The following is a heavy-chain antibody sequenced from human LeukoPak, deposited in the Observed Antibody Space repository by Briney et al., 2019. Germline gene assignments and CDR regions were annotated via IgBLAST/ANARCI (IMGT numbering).Heavy chain of an antibody. CDR2: ISGSGGHT. D-gene: IGHD2-21*01. J-gene: IGHJ6*02. Sequence: GGSLRLSCAASGFTFSTYALSWVRQAPGKGREWVSTISGSGGHTYYADSVKGRFTISRDDSKNTLYLQMNSLRAEDTAVYYCAKDPVWSPNSYFYYGMDVWGQGTTVTVSS. CDR1: GFTFSTYA. CDR3: AKDPVWSPNSYFYYGMDV. V-gene: IGHV3-23*01.